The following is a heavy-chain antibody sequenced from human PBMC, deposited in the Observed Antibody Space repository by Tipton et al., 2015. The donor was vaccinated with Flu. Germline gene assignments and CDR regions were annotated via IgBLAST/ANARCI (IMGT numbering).Heavy chain of an antibody. V-gene: IGHV1-69*05. CDR2: IILIFGTT. Sequence: QSGPEVKKPGSSIKVSCKASGGTFSDNALHWVRQAPGHGLEWMGGIILIFGTTDYAQKFQGRVSMTTDTPTSTAYSELRSLTSDDTALYYCVRDRVQGVVVVSVTPVGDFWGQGSLVTVSS. J-gene: IGHJ4*02. D-gene: IGHD2-21*01. CDR3: VRDRVQGVVVVSVTPVGDF. CDR1: GGTFSDNA.